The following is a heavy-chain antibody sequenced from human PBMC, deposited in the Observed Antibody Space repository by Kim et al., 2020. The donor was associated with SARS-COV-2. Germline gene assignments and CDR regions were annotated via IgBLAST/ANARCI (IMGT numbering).Heavy chain of an antibody. CDR2: IYYSGST. V-gene: IGHV4-39*01. J-gene: IGHJ4*02. D-gene: IGHD1-26*01. CDR3: ASRDPSGSPDPGVDY. Sequence: SETLSLTCTVSGGSISSSSYYWGWIRQPPGKGLEWIGSIYYSGSTYYNPSLKSRVTISVDTSKNQFSLKLSSVTAADTAVYYCASRDPSGSPDPGVDYWGQGTLVTVSS. CDR1: GGSISSSSYY.